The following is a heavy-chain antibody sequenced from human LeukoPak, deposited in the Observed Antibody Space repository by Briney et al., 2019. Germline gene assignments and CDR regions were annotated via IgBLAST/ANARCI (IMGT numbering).Heavy chain of an antibody. CDR3: ARRSYYDSSGYFNY. CDR2: IYYSGST. J-gene: IGHJ4*02. Sequence: SETLSLTCTVSGGSISSRAYFWSWIRQHPGKGLEWIGYIYYSGSTYYNPSLKSRVTISVDTSKNQFSLKLSSVTAADTAVYFCARRSYYDSSGYFNYWGQGTLVTVSS. V-gene: IGHV4-31*03. D-gene: IGHD3-22*01. CDR1: GGSISSRAYF.